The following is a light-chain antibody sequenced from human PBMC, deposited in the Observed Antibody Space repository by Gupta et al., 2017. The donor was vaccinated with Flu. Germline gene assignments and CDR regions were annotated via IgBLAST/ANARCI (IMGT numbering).Light chain of an antibody. V-gene: IGLV2-8*01. CDR2: DDN. CDR1: SSDVGVENE. CDR3: SSLEYKDEYWV. Sequence: VNITCTRTSSDVGVENEVTWYQQQQGQDPKLMMYDDNERPSGVLDRCSGYKSGNTASLTVSGLQAEDEAEYYCSSLEYKDEYWVFGGGTKLTVL. J-gene: IGLJ3*02.